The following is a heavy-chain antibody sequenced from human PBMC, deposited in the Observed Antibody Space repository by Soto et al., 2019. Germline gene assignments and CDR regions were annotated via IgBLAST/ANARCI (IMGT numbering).Heavy chain of an antibody. Sequence: EVQLLEPGGGLVQPGGSLRLSCAASGFTFSSYAMSWVRPAPGKGLEWVSAIRGSGGSTYYADSVKGRFTISRDKSMNTLYLHMNSLRAEDTAVYYCAKDVTSDYDYIWGSYRHDYWGQGTLVTVSS. CDR2: IRGSGGST. V-gene: IGHV3-23*01. CDR1: GFTFSSYA. CDR3: AKDVTSDYDYIWGSYRHDY. J-gene: IGHJ4*02. D-gene: IGHD3-16*02.